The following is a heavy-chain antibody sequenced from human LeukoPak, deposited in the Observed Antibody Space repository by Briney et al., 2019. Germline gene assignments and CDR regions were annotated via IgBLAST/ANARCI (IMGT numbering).Heavy chain of an antibody. V-gene: IGHV3-21*05. CDR1: GFTFSSYA. D-gene: IGHD4-17*01. J-gene: IGHJ2*01. CDR2: ISSSSTYT. CDR3: ARDYGAYHVPYWYFDL. Sequence: PGGSLRLSCAASGFTFSSYAMNWVRQAPGKGLEWISYISSSSTYTKYADSVKGRFTISRDNAKNSLFLEINSLRVEDTAVYYCARDYGAYHVPYWYFDLWGRGTLVTVSA.